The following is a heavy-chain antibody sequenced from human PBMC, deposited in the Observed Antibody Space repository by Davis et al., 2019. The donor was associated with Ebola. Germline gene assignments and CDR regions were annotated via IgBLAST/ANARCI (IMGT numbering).Heavy chain of an antibody. D-gene: IGHD2-15*01. CDR3: ARGVVGRDPSGGPGRFFDY. V-gene: IGHV3-30*02. CDR2: IRYDGSNE. CDR1: GFTFSNYA. Sequence: PGGSLRLSCAASGFTFSNYAMHWVRQAPAKGLEWVSCIRYDGSNEYYADSVKGRFSISRDSTRNTLYLQMNGLRAEDTAVYYCARGVVGRDPSGGPGRFFDYWGQGTLVTVSS. J-gene: IGHJ4*02.